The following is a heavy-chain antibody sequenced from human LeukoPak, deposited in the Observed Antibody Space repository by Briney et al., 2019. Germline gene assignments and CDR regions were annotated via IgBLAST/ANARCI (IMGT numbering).Heavy chain of an antibody. Sequence: PGGSLRLSCAASGFSFNSHSMNWVRQAPGKGLEWVSYISSTTRTIFYADSVKGRFTISRDNAKNSLHLQMNSLRAEDTAVYYCARDLAFTSTSDYGAWGQGTLVTVSS. CDR1: GFSFNSHS. CDR2: ISSTTRTI. J-gene: IGHJ5*02. D-gene: IGHD4-17*01. V-gene: IGHV3-48*04. CDR3: ARDLAFTSTSDYGA.